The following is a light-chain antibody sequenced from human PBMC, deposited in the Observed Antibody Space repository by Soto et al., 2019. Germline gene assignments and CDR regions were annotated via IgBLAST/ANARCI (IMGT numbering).Light chain of an antibody. CDR1: SSDVGGYKF. CDR2: EVS. CDR3: SSYTSSSTLV. V-gene: IGLV2-14*01. J-gene: IGLJ2*01. Sequence: QSVPTQPASVSGSPGQSITISCTGTSSDVGGYKFVSWYQQHPGKAPKVMIYEVSNRPSGVSNRFSGSKSGNTASLTISGLQAEDEADYYCSSYTSSSTLVFGGVTKLTVL.